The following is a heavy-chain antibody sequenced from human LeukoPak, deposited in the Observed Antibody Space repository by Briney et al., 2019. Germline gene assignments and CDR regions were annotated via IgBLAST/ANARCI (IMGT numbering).Heavy chain of an antibody. J-gene: IGHJ3*02. V-gene: IGHV1-8*02. Sequence: ASVKVSCKASGYTFTSYGINWVRQATGQGLEWMGWMNPNSGNTGYAQKFQGRVTMTRNTSISTAYMELSSLRSEDTAVYYCARASRSSSWYRGAFDIWGQGTMVTVSS. CDR2: MNPNSGNT. CDR3: ARASRSSSWYRGAFDI. D-gene: IGHD6-13*01. CDR1: GYTFTSYG.